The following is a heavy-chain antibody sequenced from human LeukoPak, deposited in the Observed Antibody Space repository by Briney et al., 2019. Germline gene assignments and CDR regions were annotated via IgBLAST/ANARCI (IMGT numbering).Heavy chain of an antibody. CDR3: ARSGSRSQLWLDY. CDR2: INPTGGST. V-gene: IGHV1-46*01. CDR1: GYTFPSYF. D-gene: IGHD5-18*01. Sequence: VSVKVSCKASGYTFPSYFMHWVRQAPGQGLEWMGIINPTGGSTTYAQKFRGRVTMTRDTSTSTVYMELSSLRSEDTAVYYCARSGSRSQLWLDYWGQGTLVTVSS. J-gene: IGHJ4*02.